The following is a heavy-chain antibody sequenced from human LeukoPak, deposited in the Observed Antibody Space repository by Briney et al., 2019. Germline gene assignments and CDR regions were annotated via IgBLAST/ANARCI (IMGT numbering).Heavy chain of an antibody. V-gene: IGHV3-23*01. CDR1: GFTFSSYA. J-gene: IGHJ5*02. Sequence: PGGSLRLSCAASGFTFSSYAMSWVRQAPGKGLEWVSDISGSGGSKYYADSVKGRFTISRDNSKNTLYLQMNSLRAEDTAVYYWAKDRPEKKDSVGVPAAGATRFDPWGQGTLVTVSS. CDR2: ISGSGGSK. CDR3: AKDRPEKKDSVGVPAAGATRFDP. D-gene: IGHD2-2*01.